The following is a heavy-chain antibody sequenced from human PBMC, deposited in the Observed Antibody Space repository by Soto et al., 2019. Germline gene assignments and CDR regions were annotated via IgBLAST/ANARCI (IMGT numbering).Heavy chain of an antibody. Sequence: QVQLVQSGGGVVQPGKSLRLSCEASGFTFSGFAMHWVRQAPGKGLEWVAIIAYDGTNTDYADSVKGRFTISRDNSKNALFLELNSPTIDDTATYYCAREADKGDYVVCDSWGQGTLVTVSS. V-gene: IGHV3-30*04. CDR3: AREADKGDYVVCDS. D-gene: IGHD4-17*01. CDR2: IAYDGTNT. CDR1: GFTFSGFA. J-gene: IGHJ4*02.